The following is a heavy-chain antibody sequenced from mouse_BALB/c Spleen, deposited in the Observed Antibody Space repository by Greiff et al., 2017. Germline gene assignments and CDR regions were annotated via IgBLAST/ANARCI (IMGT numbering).Heavy chain of an antibody. CDR3: ATSITTVVGYAMDY. V-gene: IGHV2-9*02. J-gene: IGHJ4*01. CDR2: IWAGGST. CDR1: GFSLTSYG. Sequence: QVQLQQSGPGLVAPSQSLSITCTVSGFSLTSYGVHWVRQPPGKGLEWLGVIWAGGSTNYNSALMSRLSISKDNSKSQVFLKLNSLQTDDTATYYCATSITTVVGYAMDYWGQGTSVTVSS. D-gene: IGHD1-1*01.